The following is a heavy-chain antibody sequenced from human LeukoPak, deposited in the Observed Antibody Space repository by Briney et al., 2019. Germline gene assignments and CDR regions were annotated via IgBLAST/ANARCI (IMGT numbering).Heavy chain of an antibody. CDR2: INPNSGGT. CDR3: ARGSNDILTGYFWYYFDY. Sequence: GASVKVSCKSSGYTFTGHYMHWVRQAPGPGLEWVGWINPNSGGTNYAQKFQGRVTMTRDTSISTAYIELSRLRSDDTAVYYCARGSNDILTGYFWYYFDYWGQGTLVTVSS. D-gene: IGHD3-9*01. J-gene: IGHJ4*02. V-gene: IGHV1-2*02. CDR1: GYTFTGHY.